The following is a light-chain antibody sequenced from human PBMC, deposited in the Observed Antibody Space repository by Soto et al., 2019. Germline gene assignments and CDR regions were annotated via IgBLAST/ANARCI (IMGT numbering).Light chain of an antibody. CDR3: QQYNSWPGT. CDR2: GAS. V-gene: IGKV3-15*01. J-gene: IGKJ1*01. CDR1: QSVSGN. Sequence: EIVLAQSPATLSLSPGERATLSCRASQSVSGNLAWYQQKPGQAPRLLIYGASTRATGIPARFSGSASGTDFTLTISSLQSEDFAVYYCQQYNSWPGTFGQGTKVDIK.